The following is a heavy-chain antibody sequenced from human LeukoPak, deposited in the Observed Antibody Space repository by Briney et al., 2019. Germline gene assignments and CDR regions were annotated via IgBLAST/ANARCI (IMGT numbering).Heavy chain of an antibody. Sequence: GASVKVSCKPSGYTFTDYYIHWLRQAPGQGLEWMAWINPESGVTNYAQKFQVRVTMTRDTSISTTYMELSSLRSDDTAVYYCARDGGLDVWGNGATVTVSS. D-gene: IGHD2-15*01. V-gene: IGHV1-2*02. CDR2: INPESGVT. CDR3: ARDGGLDV. J-gene: IGHJ6*04. CDR1: GYTFTDYY.